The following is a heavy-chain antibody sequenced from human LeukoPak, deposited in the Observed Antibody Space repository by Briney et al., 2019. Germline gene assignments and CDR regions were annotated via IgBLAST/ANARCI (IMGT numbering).Heavy chain of an antibody. CDR2: INPNSGGT. CDR3: ARGVEYRSSGLMEV. V-gene: IGHV1-2*02. Sequence: GASVKVSCKASGYTFTGYYMHWVRQAPGQGLEWMGWINPNSGGTNYAQKFQCRVTMTRDTSISTAYMELSRLRSDGTAVYECARGVEYRSSGLMEVWGKGTTVTVSP. J-gene: IGHJ6*04. D-gene: IGHD6-6*01. CDR1: GYTFTGYY.